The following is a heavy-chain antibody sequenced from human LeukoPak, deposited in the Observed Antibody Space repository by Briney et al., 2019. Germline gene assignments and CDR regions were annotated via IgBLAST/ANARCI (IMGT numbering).Heavy chain of an antibody. CDR3: ARGLLDGYTHPAAFDI. Sequence: SETLSLTCAVYGGSFRGYYWGWIRQPPGKGLEGIGYVYYSGSTNYNPSLKSRVTISVDTSKNQFSLKLSSVTAADTAVYYCARGLLDGYTHPAAFDIWGQGTMVTVSS. CDR2: VYYSGST. CDR1: GGSFRGYY. V-gene: IGHV4-59*12. D-gene: IGHD5-24*01. J-gene: IGHJ3*02.